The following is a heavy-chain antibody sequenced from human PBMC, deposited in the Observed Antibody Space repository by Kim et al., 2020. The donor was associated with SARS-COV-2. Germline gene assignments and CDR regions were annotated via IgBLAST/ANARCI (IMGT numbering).Heavy chain of an antibody. CDR2: IIPIFGTA. CDR3: AAGGDYYGSGSYYLYGMDV. CDR1: GGTFSSYA. J-gene: IGHJ6*02. Sequence: SVKVSCKASGGTFSSYAISWVRQAPGQGLEWMGGIIPIFGTANYAQKFQGRVTITADESTSTAYMELSSLRSEDTAVYYCAAGGDYYGSGSYYLYGMDVWGQGTTVTVSS. V-gene: IGHV1-69*13. D-gene: IGHD3-10*01.